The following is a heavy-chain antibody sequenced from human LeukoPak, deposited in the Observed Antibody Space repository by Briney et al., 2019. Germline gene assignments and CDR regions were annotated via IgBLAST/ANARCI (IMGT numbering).Heavy chain of an antibody. CDR1: GGSFSGYY. Sequence: SETLSLTCAVSGGSFSGYYWTWIRQPPGKGLEWIGEINHSGSANYNPSPKSRVTISLDTSKNQFSLKLTSVTAADTAVYYCARGQGTVTTHWGQGTLVTVSS. V-gene: IGHV4-34*01. J-gene: IGHJ4*02. D-gene: IGHD4-17*01. CDR3: ARGQGTVTTH. CDR2: INHSGSA.